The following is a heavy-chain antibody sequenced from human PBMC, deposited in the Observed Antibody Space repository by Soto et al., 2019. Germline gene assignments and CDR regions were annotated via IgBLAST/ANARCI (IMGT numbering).Heavy chain of an antibody. CDR1: GYTFTSYG. CDR3: AREENSSGWYGYFDL. V-gene: IGHV1-18*01. D-gene: IGHD6-19*01. CDR2: ISAYNGNT. J-gene: IGHJ2*01. Sequence: ASVKVSCKASGYTFTSYGISWVRQAPGQGLEWMGWISAYNGNTNYAQKLQGRVTMTTDTSTSTAYMELRSLRSDDTAVYYCAREENSSGWYGYFDLWGRGTLVTVS.